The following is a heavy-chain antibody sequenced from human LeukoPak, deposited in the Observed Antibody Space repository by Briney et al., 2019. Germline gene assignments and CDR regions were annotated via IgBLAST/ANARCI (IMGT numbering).Heavy chain of an antibody. CDR3: ARSTSGWVYDSSGYSDY. D-gene: IGHD3-22*01. CDR1: GYTFTSYG. CDR2: ISAYNGNT. Sequence: GSVTFSCKASGYTFTSYGISWVRQAPGQGLEWMGWISAYNGNTNYAQKLQGRVTMTTDTSTSTAYMELRSLRSDDTAVYYCARSTSGWVYDSSGYSDYWGQGTLVTVSS. V-gene: IGHV1-18*01. J-gene: IGHJ4*02.